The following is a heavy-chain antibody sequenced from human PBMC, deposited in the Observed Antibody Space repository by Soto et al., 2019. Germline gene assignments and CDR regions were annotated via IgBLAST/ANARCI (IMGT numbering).Heavy chain of an antibody. Sequence: QVQLVQSGAEVKKPGASVKVSCKASGYIFTNYYIHWVRQAPGQGLEWMGTINAGGGYTTYAQKFLGRVSMTRDTSTSTVSMELSSLRSEDTALYYXTRGGXIVVXTAPFDLWGQGTLVTVTS. CDR1: GYIFTNYY. D-gene: IGHD2-21*02. V-gene: IGHV1-46*03. CDR2: INAGGGYT. CDR3: TRGGXIVVXTAPFDL. J-gene: IGHJ5*02.